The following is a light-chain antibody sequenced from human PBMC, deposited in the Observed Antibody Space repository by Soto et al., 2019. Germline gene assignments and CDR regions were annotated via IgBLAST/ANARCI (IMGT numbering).Light chain of an antibody. V-gene: IGKV1-39*01. CDR3: LQIFSTPRT. J-gene: IGKJ3*01. CDR1: QSINTY. Sequence: DIQMTQSPSSLSASVGDRVTITCRASQSINTYLNWYQQKPGKAPKVLIYAASSLQIGVPSRFSGSGSGTEFTLTISSLQPEDFATYYCLQIFSTPRTFGPGTKVYIK. CDR2: AAS.